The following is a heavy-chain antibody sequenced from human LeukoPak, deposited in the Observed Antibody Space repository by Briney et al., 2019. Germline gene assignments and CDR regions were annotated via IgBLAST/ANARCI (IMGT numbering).Heavy chain of an antibody. CDR3: ASQGTTPDYYYYYMGV. V-gene: IGHV1-69*05. J-gene: IGHJ6*03. Sequence: ASVKVSCKASGGTFSSYAISWVRQAPGQGLEWMGGIIPIFGTANYAQKFQGRVTITTDESTSTAYMELSSLRSEDTAVYYCASQGTTPDYYYYYMGVWGKGTTVTVSS. D-gene: IGHD1-14*01. CDR2: IIPIFGTA. CDR1: GGTFSSYA.